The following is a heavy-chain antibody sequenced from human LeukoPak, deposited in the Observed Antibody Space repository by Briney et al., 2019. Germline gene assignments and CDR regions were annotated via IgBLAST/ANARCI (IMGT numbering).Heavy chain of an antibody. CDR3: ARDLRTIAVAGYNWFDP. J-gene: IGHJ5*02. CDR1: GYTFTSYG. D-gene: IGHD6-19*01. CDR2: ISAYNGNT. V-gene: IGHV1-18*04. Sequence: ASVKVSCKASGYTFTSYGIGWVRQAPGQGLEWMGWISAYNGNTNYAQKLQGRVTMTTDTSTSTAYMELRSLRSDDTAVYYCARDLRTIAVAGYNWFDPWGQGTLVTVSS.